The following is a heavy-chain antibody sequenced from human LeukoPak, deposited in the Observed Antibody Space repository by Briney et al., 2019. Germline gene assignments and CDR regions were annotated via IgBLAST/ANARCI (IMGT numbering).Heavy chain of an antibody. J-gene: IGHJ4*02. CDR2: ISTSGGST. Sequence: GGSLRLSCDASGFTFANYDMSWVRQAPGKGLEWVSAISTSGGSTYYADSVKGRFTISRDNSKNTLYLQMNSLRAEDTAVYYCARAFSTTAFDYWGQGTLVTVSS. CDR1: GFTFANYD. D-gene: IGHD4-17*01. CDR3: ARAFSTTAFDY. V-gene: IGHV3-23*01.